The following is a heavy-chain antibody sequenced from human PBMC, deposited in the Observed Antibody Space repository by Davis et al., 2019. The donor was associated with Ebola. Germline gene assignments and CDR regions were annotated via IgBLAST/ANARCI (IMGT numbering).Heavy chain of an antibody. CDR1: GGSISSGTYY. Sequence: MPSETLSLTCTVSGGSISSGTYYWSWIRQPPGKGLEWIGYIHYSGSTYQDPSLKGRVTISIDTSKNQFSLRLSSLTAADTAVYYCARVKFGRYYYNGMDVWGQGTSVTVSS. D-gene: IGHD3-10*01. J-gene: IGHJ6*02. CDR2: IHYSGST. V-gene: IGHV4-30-4*02. CDR3: ARVKFGRYYYNGMDV.